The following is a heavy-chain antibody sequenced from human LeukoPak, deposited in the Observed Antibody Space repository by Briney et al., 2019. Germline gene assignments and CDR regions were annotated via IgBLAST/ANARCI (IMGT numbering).Heavy chain of an antibody. CDR2: ISYDGSNK. V-gene: IGHV3-30*18. CDR3: AKDLGRVVVAATPFDY. Sequence: PGGSLRLSCAASGFTFSSYGMHWVRQAPGKGLEWVAVISYDGSNKYYADSVKGRSTISRDNSKNTLYLQMNSLRAEDTAVYYCAKDLGRVVVAATPFDYWGQGTLVTASS. D-gene: IGHD2-15*01. J-gene: IGHJ4*02. CDR1: GFTFSSYG.